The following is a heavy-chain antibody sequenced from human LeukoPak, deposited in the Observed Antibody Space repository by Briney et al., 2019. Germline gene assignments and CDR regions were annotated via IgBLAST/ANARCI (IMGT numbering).Heavy chain of an antibody. CDR2: IIPILGIA. V-gene: IGHV1-69*04. CDR1: GGTFTSYA. J-gene: IGHJ6*02. CDR3: ALSVTAIYYYGMDV. Sequence: SVKVSCKASGGTFTSYAISWVRQAPGQGLEWRGGIIPILGIANYAQKFQGRVTITPDKSTSTAYMELSSLRSEDTSVYYCALSVTAIYYYGMDVWGQGTTVTVSS. D-gene: IGHD2-21*02.